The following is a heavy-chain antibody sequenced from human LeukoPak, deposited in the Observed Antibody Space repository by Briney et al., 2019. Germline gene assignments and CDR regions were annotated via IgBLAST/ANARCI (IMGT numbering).Heavy chain of an antibody. CDR2: IILNNGAT. CDR3: ATDGGKHNFDY. V-gene: IGHV1-2*06. CDR1: GFTFTDYY. D-gene: IGHD1-26*01. J-gene: IGHJ4*02. Sequence: GASVKVSCKASGFTFTDYYLHWVRQAPGQGLEWMGRIILNNGATNYAQKFQGRVTLTRDTSISTAYMELSRQTSDDTAVHYCATDGGKHNFDYWGQGTLVTVSS.